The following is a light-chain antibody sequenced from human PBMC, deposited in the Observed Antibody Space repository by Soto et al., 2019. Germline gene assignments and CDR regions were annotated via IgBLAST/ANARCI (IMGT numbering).Light chain of an antibody. Sequence: EIVLTQSPGTLSLSQGERATLSCRASQSVRSSFLAWYQQKPGQAPRLLIYDTSIRATGIPERFSGSGSGTDFTLTISRLEPEDFAVYYCQRYGSSPRYAFGQGTKLEIK. V-gene: IGKV3-20*01. CDR3: QRYGSSPRYA. CDR1: QSVRSSF. J-gene: IGKJ2*01. CDR2: DTS.